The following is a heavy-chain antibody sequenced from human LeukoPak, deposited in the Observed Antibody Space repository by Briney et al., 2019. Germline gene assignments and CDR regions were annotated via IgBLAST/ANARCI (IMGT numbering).Heavy chain of an antibody. CDR3: ARGPYYYDSSYLRN. CDR2: INHSGST. J-gene: IGHJ4*02. V-gene: IGHV4-34*01. Sequence: SETLSLTCTVSGDSVSNVRYSWSWIRQPPGKGLEWIGEINHSGSTNYNPSLKSRVTISVDTSKNQFSLKLSSVTAADTAVYYCARGPYYYDSSYLRNWGQGTLVTVSS. CDR1: GDSVSNVRYS. D-gene: IGHD3-22*01.